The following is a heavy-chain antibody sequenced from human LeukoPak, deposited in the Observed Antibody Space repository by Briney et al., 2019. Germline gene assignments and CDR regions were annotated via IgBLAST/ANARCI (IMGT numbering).Heavy chain of an antibody. CDR3: ARGHGY. CDR2: IYHSGST. J-gene: IGHJ4*02. Sequence: PSETLSLTCAVSGGSISSGGYSWSWIRQPPGKGLEWIGYIYHSGSTNYNPSLKSRVTISVDTSKNQFSLKLSSVTAADTAVYYCARGHGYWGQGTLVTVSS. CDR1: GGSISSGGYS. V-gene: IGHV4-30-2*01.